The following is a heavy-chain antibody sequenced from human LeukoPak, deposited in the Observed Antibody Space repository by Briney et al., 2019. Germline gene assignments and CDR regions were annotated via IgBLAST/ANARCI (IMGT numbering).Heavy chain of an antibody. CDR2: IKQDGSEK. CDR1: GFTFSSYW. V-gene: IGHV3-7*01. Sequence: PGGSLRLSCAASGFTFSSYWMNWVRQAPGKGLEWVANIKQDGSEKNYVDFVKGRFTISRDNAKNSLDLQMNSLRAEDTAMYYSARARGDGYQWYFDLWGRGTLVTVSS. CDR3: ARARGDGYQWYFDL. J-gene: IGHJ2*01. D-gene: IGHD5-24*01.